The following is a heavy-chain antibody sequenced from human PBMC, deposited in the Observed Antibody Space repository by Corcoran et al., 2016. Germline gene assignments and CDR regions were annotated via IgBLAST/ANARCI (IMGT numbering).Heavy chain of an antibody. J-gene: IGHJ3*02. CDR3: VRARWLPNWGPFDI. CDR2: IFSNDEK. D-gene: IGHD5-12*01. Sequence: QVTLKESGPVLVKPTETLTLTCTVSGFSLSNARMGVSWIRQPPGKALEWLAHIFSNDEKSYRTYLKSRLTITKDSSKSHVVLTMTNMDPVDTATYYCVRARWLPNWGPFDIWGQGTMVTVSS. V-gene: IGHV2-26*01. CDR1: GFSLSNARMG.